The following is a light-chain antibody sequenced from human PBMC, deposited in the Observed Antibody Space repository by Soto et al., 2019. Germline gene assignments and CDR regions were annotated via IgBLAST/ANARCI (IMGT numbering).Light chain of an antibody. CDR2: DAS. CDR3: QHYNSYPYT. CDR1: QSIDNW. J-gene: IGKJ2*01. Sequence: DIQMTQSPSPLSASIGDRVTITCRASQSIDNWLAWYQQKPGKAPQLLIYDASRVKTGVPSRFTASGSGTEFTLTINTLQPDYSATYYCQHYNSYPYTFGPGTKVDIK. V-gene: IGKV1-5*01.